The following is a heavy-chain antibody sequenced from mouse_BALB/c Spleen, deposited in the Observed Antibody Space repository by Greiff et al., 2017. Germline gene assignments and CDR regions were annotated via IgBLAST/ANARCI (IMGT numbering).Heavy chain of an antibody. CDR3: ARGLRSAWFAY. D-gene: IGHD1-1*01. Sequence: VQLQQSGAELVRPGTSVKVSCKASGYAFTNYLIEWVKQRPGQGLEWIGVINPGSGGTNYNEKFKGKATLTADKSSSTAYMQLSSLTSDDSAVYYCARGLRSAWFAYWGQGTLVTVSA. CDR1: GYAFTNYL. V-gene: IGHV1-54*01. CDR2: INPGSGGT. J-gene: IGHJ3*01.